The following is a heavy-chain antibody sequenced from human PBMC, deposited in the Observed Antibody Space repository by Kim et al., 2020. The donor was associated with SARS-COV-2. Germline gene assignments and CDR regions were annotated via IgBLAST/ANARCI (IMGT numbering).Heavy chain of an antibody. CDR2: IIPIFGTA. Sequence: SVKVSCKASGGTFSSYAISWVRQAPGQGLEWMGGIIPIFGTANYAQKFQGRVTITADESTSTAYMELSSLRSEDTAVYYCARFTRDRAYFDYWGQGTLVTVSS. J-gene: IGHJ4*02. D-gene: IGHD3-3*01. CDR1: GGTFSSYA. CDR3: ARFTRDRAYFDY. V-gene: IGHV1-69*13.